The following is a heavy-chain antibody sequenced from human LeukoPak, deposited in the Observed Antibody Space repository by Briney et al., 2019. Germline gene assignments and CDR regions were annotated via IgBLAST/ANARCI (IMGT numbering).Heavy chain of an antibody. Sequence: SETLSLTCTVSGGSISSGDYYWSWIRQPPGKGLEWIGYIYYSGSTYYNPSLKSRVTISVDTSKNQFSLELSSVTAADTAVYYCARAEAPDDSSGYYYYYYYMDVWGKGTTVTVSS. V-gene: IGHV4-30-4*08. CDR2: IYYSGST. D-gene: IGHD3-22*01. CDR3: ARAEAPDDSSGYYYYYYYMDV. J-gene: IGHJ6*03. CDR1: GGSISSGDYY.